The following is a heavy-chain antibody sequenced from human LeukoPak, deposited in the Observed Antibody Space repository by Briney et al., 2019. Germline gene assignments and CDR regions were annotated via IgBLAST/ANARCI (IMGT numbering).Heavy chain of an antibody. CDR1: GGSISSGDYY. V-gene: IGHV4-30-4*01. CDR3: ASRVAARAAGDFDY. Sequence: SETLSLTCTVSGGSISSGDYYWSWIRQPPGKGLEWIGYIYYSGSTYYNPSLKSRVTISVDTSKNQFSLKLSSVTAADTAVYYCASRVAARAAGDFDYWGQGTLVTVSS. D-gene: IGHD6-13*01. CDR2: IYYSGST. J-gene: IGHJ4*02.